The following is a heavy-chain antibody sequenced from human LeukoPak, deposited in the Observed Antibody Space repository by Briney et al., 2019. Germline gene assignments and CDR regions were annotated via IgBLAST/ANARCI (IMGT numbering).Heavy chain of an antibody. CDR3: AREGRYCSGGSCYSDY. CDR2: ISYDGSNK. Sequence: PGRSLRLSCAASGFTFSSYAMHWVRQAPGKGLEWVAVISYDGSNKYYADSVKGRFTISRDNSKNTLYLQMNSLRAEDTAVYYCAREGRYCSGGSCYSDYWGQGTLVTVSS. J-gene: IGHJ4*02. D-gene: IGHD2-15*01. V-gene: IGHV3-30-3*01. CDR1: GFTFSSYA.